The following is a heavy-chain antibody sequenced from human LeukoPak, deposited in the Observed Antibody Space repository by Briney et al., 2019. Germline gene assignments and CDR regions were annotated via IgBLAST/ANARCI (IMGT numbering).Heavy chain of an antibody. V-gene: IGHV3-33*01. Sequence: PGRSLRLSCAASGFTFSSYGMHWVRQAPGKGLEWVAVIWYDGSNKYYADSVKGRFTISRDNSKNTLYLQMNSLRAEDSAVYYCARDRVDVVALADAFDIWGQGTMVTVS. CDR3: ARDRVDVVALADAFDI. CDR1: GFTFSSYG. J-gene: IGHJ3*02. CDR2: IWYDGSNK. D-gene: IGHD5-12*01.